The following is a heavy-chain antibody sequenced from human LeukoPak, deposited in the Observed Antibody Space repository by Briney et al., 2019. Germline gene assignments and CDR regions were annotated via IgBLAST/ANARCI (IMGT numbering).Heavy chain of an antibody. CDR3: AREGRLQKDIVVVPAADFYYYYYYMDV. CDR2: IYYSGST. V-gene: IGHV4-31*03. CDR1: GGSISSGGYY. D-gene: IGHD2-2*01. Sequence: SETLSLTCTVSGGSISSGGYYWSWIRQHPGKGLEWIGYIYYSGSTYYNPSLKSRVTISVDTSKNQFSLKLSSVTAADTAVYYCAREGRLQKDIVVVPAADFYYYYYYMDVWGKGTTVTVSS. J-gene: IGHJ6*03.